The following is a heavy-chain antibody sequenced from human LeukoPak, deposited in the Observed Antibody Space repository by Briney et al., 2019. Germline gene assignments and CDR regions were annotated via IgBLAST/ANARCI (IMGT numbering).Heavy chain of an antibody. CDR3: ARGRSCSGGSCYYDY. D-gene: IGHD2-15*01. J-gene: IGHJ4*02. CDR1: GFTFSSYG. CDR2: ISYDGSNK. V-gene: IGHV3-30*03. Sequence: GGSLRLSCAASGFTFSSYGMHWVRQAPGKGLEWVAVISYDGSNKYYADSVKGRFTISRDNSKNTLYLQMNSLRAEATAVYYCARGRSCSGGSCYYDYWGQGTLVTVSS.